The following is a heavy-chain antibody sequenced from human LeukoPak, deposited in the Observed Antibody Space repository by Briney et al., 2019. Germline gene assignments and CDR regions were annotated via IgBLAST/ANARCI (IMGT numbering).Heavy chain of an antibody. Sequence: GASLRLSCAASGFTFSSYAMSWVRQAPGKGLEWVSAISGSGGSTYYADSVKGRFTISRDNSKNTLYLQMNSLRAEGTVVYYCTKDAGARIDYYYGMDVWGQGTTVTVSS. J-gene: IGHJ6*02. D-gene: IGHD3-10*01. V-gene: IGHV3-23*01. CDR3: TKDAGARIDYYYGMDV. CDR2: ISGSGGST. CDR1: GFTFSSYA.